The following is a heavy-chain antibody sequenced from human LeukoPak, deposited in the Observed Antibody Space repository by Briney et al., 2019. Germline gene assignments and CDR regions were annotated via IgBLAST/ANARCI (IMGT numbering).Heavy chain of an antibody. CDR3: ARGHVYAASFDF. V-gene: IGHV1-2*02. D-gene: IGHD2-8*01. CDR2: LNPKSGET. CDR1: GYTFTGYF. Sequence: VASVKVSCKASGYTFTGYFIHWVRQAPGQGLEWMGWLNPKSGETDYTQKFRGRVTVTRDTSIGTAYTDLSGLTSDDTAVYYCARGHVYAASFDFWGQGTLVTVSS. J-gene: IGHJ4*02.